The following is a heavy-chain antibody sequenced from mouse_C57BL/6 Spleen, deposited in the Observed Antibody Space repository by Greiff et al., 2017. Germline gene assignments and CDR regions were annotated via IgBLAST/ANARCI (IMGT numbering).Heavy chain of an antibody. J-gene: IGHJ3*01. V-gene: IGHV5-15*01. CDR3: ARQDGYYSWFAY. CDR1: GFTFSDYG. Sequence: EVKVVESGGGLVQPGGSLKLSCAASGFTFSDYGMAWVRQAPRKGPEWVAFISNLAYSIYYADTVTGRFTISRENAKNTLYLEMSSLRSEDTAMYYCARQDGYYSWFAYWGQGTLVTVSA. D-gene: IGHD2-3*01. CDR2: ISNLAYSI.